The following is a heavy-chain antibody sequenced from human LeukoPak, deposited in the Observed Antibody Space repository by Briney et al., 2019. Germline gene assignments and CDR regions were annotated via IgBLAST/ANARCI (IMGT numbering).Heavy chain of an antibody. J-gene: IGHJ1*01. CDR2: TYYRSKWYH. CDR3: ARWDSSGKYFQH. V-gene: IGHV6-1*01. Sequence: KPSQTLSLTCAISGDSASSNNAAWNWIRQSPSRGLEWLGRTYYRSKWYHDYAVSVKSRVIINPDTPKNQFSLQLNSVTPEDTAVYYCARWDSSGKYFQHWGQGTLVTVSS. D-gene: IGHD6-19*01. CDR1: GDSASSNNAA.